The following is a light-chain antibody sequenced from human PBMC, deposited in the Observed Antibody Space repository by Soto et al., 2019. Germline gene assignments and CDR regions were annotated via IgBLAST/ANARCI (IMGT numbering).Light chain of an antibody. CDR2: AAS. CDR3: QQSFSTPRT. CDR1: QSISSY. V-gene: IGKV1-39*01. J-gene: IGKJ1*01. Sequence: DIPMTQSPSSLSASVGDRVTITCRASQSISSYLNWYQQKPGKAPNLLIYAASSLQSGVPSRFSGSGSGTDFTLTINSLQPEDFATYYCQQSFSTPRTFGQGTKVEIK.